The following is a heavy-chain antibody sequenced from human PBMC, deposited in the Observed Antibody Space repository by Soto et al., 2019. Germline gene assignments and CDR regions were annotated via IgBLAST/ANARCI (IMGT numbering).Heavy chain of an antibody. CDR3: ARVDYYYGSGLSFDY. J-gene: IGHJ4*02. CDR1: GGSISSGGYY. Sequence: QVQLQESGPGLVKPSQTLSLTCTVSGGSISSGGYYWSWIRQHPGKGLEWIGYIYYSGSTYYNPSPNRRVTISVDTSKNEFSLGRISVTAADTAVYYCARVDYYYGSGLSFDYWGQGTLVTVSS. D-gene: IGHD3-10*01. CDR2: IYYSGST. V-gene: IGHV4-31*03.